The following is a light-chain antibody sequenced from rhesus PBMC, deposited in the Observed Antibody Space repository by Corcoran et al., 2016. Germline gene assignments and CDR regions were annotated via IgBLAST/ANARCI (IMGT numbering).Light chain of an antibody. CDR1: QGIGNA. CDR2: YAT. Sequence: DIQMSQSPSSLSASVGDKVTITCRASQGIGNALAWYQQKPGKAPKPLIYYATNLEGGVPSRFSGSGSGTDFTTTISSLQPEDFATYYCQQHNSYPRTFGQGTKVEIK. V-gene: IGKV1S14*01. J-gene: IGKJ1*01. CDR3: QQHNSYPRT.